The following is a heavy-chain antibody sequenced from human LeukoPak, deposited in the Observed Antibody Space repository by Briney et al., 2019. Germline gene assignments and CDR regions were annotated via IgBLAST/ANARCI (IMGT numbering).Heavy chain of an antibody. CDR3: ARSITMIRGATLPIAY. D-gene: IGHD3-10*01. CDR2: IYSGGST. CDR1: GLTVSSNY. J-gene: IGHJ4*02. V-gene: IGHV3-53*01. Sequence: GGSLRLSCAASGLTVSSNYMSWVRQAPGKGLEWVSVIYSGGSTYYADSVKGRFTISRDNAKNSLSLLMNSLRDEDTAVYYCARSITMIRGATLPIAYWGQGTLVTVSS.